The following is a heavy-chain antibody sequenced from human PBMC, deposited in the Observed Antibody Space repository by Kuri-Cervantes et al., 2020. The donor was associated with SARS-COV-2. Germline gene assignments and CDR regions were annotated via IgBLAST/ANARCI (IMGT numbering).Heavy chain of an antibody. J-gene: IGHJ6*02. CDR2: ISYDGGDK. D-gene: IGHD3-10*01. CDR1: GFTFSTYG. Sequence: GESLKISCAASGFTFSTYGMHWVRQAPGKGLEWVAVISYDGGDKSYADSVRGRFTISRDNSKNTLYLQMNSLRPEDTAVYYCAKPGSLRGIIREDQYGLDVWGQGTTVTVSS. CDR3: AKPGSLRGIIREDQYGLDV. V-gene: IGHV3-30*18.